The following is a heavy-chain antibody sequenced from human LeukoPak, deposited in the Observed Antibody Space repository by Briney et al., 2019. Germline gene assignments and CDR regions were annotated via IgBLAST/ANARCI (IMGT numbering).Heavy chain of an antibody. CDR3: AAARSYYDFWMAPRYGMDV. CDR1: GYTFTSYA. D-gene: IGHD3-3*01. CDR2: IVVGNGNT. Sequence: GASVKVSCKASGYTFTSYAMHWVRQAPGQRLEWIGWIVVGNGNTNYAQKFQERVTITRDMSTSTAYMELSSLRSEDTAVYYCAAARSYYDFWMAPRYGMDVWGQGTTVTVSS. V-gene: IGHV1-58*02. J-gene: IGHJ6*02.